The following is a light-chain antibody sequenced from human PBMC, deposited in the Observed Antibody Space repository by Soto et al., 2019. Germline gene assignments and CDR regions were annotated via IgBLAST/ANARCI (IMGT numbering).Light chain of an antibody. J-gene: IGLJ1*01. CDR1: KNDIGVYDF. CDR3: KSYAGSNTYV. Sequence: QAVLTQPPSASGSPGQSVTISCTGTKNDIGVYDFVSWYQHHPGKAPRLIIYEVVQRPSGVPDRFSGSKSGNTASLTVSGLQAEDEADYFCKSYAGSNTYVFGSSTKVT. CDR2: EVV. V-gene: IGLV2-8*01.